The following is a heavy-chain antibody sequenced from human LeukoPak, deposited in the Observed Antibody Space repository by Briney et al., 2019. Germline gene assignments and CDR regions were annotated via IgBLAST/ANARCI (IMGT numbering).Heavy chain of an antibody. CDR3: ATKEPSTSGWSY. D-gene: IGHD6-19*01. CDR1: GFTFNRDW. V-gene: IGHV3-7*01. Sequence: GGSLRLSCTASGFTFNRDWTAWVRQAPGKGLEWVANIKEDGSEKNHVDSVKGRFTMSRDNAENSVYLQMNDLRAEDTGVYYCATKEPSTSGWSYWGQGTLVTVSS. J-gene: IGHJ4*02. CDR2: IKEDGSEK.